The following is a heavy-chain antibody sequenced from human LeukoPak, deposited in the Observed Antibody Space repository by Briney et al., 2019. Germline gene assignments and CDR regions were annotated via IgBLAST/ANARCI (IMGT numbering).Heavy chain of an antibody. Sequence: SQTLSLTCAIAGDSVFSNSAAWNWIRQSPSRGLEWLGRTYYRSKWYNEYAVSVKSRITINPDTSKNQFSLQLNSVTPEDTAVYYCVRDPSHCNGCFDYWGQGTPVTVSS. CDR3: VRDPSHCNGCFDY. CDR1: GDSVFSNSAA. CDR2: TYYRSKWYN. V-gene: IGHV6-1*01. J-gene: IGHJ4*02. D-gene: IGHD2-2*01.